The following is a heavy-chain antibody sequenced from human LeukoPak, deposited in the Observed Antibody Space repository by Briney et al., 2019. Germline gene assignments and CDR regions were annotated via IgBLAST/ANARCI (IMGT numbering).Heavy chain of an antibody. J-gene: IGHJ4*02. CDR3: ARDTRVGGAKHFGY. CDR2: INPNSGNT. V-gene: IGHV1-18*04. CDR1: GYTFTGYY. Sequence: GASVKVSCKASGYTFTGYYMHWVRQAPGQGLEWMGWINPNSGNTNYAQKLQGRVTMTTDTSTSTAYMELRSLRSDDTAVYYCARDTRVGGAKHFGYWGQGTLVTVSS. D-gene: IGHD1-26*01.